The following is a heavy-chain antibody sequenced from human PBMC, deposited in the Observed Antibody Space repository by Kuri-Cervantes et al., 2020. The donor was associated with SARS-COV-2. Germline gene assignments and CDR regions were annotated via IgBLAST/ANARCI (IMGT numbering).Heavy chain of an antibody. D-gene: IGHD2-21*02. CDR2: ISASSGNT. J-gene: IGHJ4*02. Sequence: ASVKVSCKASGYTFTTYGISWVRQAPGQGLEWMGWISASSGNTNYAQSLQGRVTITTYSSTSTAYLELRNLRSDDTAVYYCARAGAEVTSHFDYWGQGTLVTVSS. CDR3: ARAGAEVTSHFDY. CDR1: GYTFTTYG. V-gene: IGHV1-18*01.